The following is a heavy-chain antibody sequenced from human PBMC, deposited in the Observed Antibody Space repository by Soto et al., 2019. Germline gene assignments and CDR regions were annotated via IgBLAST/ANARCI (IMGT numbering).Heavy chain of an antibody. J-gene: IGHJ6*02. V-gene: IGHV3-30-3*01. CDR2: ISYDGSNK. CDR1: GFTFSSYA. D-gene: IGHD4-17*01. CDR3: ARAFTDDYGDYGKYYYYYGMDV. Sequence: PGGSLRLSCAASGFTFSSYAMHWVRQSPGKGLEWVAVISYDGSNKYYADSVKGRFTISRDNPKNTLYLQMNSLRAEDTAVYYCARAFTDDYGDYGKYYYYYGMDVWGQGTTVTVSS.